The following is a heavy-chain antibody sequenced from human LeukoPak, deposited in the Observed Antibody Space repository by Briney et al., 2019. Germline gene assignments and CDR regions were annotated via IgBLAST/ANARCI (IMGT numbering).Heavy chain of an antibody. D-gene: IGHD1/OR15-1a*01. CDR3: ITQQY. J-gene: IGHJ4*02. V-gene: IGHV3-15*01. Sequence: GWSLRLSCAASGFTFSNAWMNWVRQAPGKGPEWVGRIKSKTHRRTTAYAAPLKGRVTISRDDSKNTLYLQMNSLKAEDTAVYYCITQQYWGQGTLVIVSS. CDR1: GFTFSNAW. CDR2: IKSKTHRRTT.